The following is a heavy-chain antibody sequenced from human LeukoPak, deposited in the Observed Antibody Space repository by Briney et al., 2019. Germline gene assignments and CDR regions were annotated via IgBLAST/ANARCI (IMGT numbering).Heavy chain of an antibody. V-gene: IGHV3-21*01. D-gene: IGHD3-10*01. CDR1: GFTFSSYT. CDR2: ISSSTSYI. J-gene: IGHJ6*03. CDR3: ARGGDYYGSGTLLYYYYMDV. Sequence: GGSLRLSCAASGFTFSSYTMIWLRQAPGKGLEWFSSISSSTSYIYYADSVKVRFTISRDNAKNSLYLQMNSLRAEDTAVYYCARGGDYYGSGTLLYYYYMDVWGKGTTVTVSS.